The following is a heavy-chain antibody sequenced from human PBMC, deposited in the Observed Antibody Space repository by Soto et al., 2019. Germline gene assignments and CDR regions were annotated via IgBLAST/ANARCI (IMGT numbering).Heavy chain of an antibody. CDR2: IYWDEDK. CDR3: AHKGGRGAGMDV. D-gene: IGHD2-15*01. CDR1: GFSLSSSGVG. J-gene: IGHJ6*02. V-gene: IGHV2-5*02. Sequence: QITLKESGPTLVKPTQTLTLTCTFSGFSLSSSGVGVGWIRQPPGKAPEWLALIYWDEDKRYSPSLKTRLTIPKDTSTNEVVLTMTNMDPVDTGTYYCAHKGGRGAGMDVWGQGTTVTVSS.